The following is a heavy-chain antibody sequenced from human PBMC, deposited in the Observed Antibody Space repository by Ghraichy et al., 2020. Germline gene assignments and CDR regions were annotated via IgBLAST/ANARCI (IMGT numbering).Heavy chain of an antibody. CDR3: ASISSGWYYFDY. CDR1: GFTVSSNY. CDR2: IYSGGST. D-gene: IGHD6-19*01. Sequence: GGSLRLSCAASGFTVSSNYMSWVRQAPGKGLEWVSVIYSGGSTYYADSVKGRFTISRDNSKNTLYLQMNSLRAEDTAVYYCASISSGWYYFDYWGQGTLVTVSS. J-gene: IGHJ4*02. V-gene: IGHV3-53*01.